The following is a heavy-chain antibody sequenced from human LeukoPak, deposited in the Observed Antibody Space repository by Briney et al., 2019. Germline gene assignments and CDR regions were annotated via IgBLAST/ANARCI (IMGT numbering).Heavy chain of an antibody. CDR3: ARAYYGDFLDY. V-gene: IGHV4-59*08. CDR1: GGAISNYY. Sequence: PSETLSLTCNVSGGAISNYYWSWIRQPPGKGLEWIGYINYSGSAFYNPSVKSRVTISVDTSKNQFSLKLNSVTAADTAVYYCARAYYGDFLDYWGQGTLVTVSS. CDR2: INYSGSA. D-gene: IGHD4-17*01. J-gene: IGHJ4*02.